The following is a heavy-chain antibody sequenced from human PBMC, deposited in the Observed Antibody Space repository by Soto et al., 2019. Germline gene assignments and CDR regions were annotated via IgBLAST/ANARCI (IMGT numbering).Heavy chain of an antibody. D-gene: IGHD2-15*01. CDR3: ARAPFKSGYCSGGSCYGPPVVYYYGMDV. Sequence: GGSLRLSCAASGFTFSSYSMNWVRQAPGKGLEWVSYISSSSSTIYYADSVKGRFTISRDNAKNSLYLQMNSLRDEDTAVYYCARAPFKSGYCSGGSCYGPPVVYYYGMDVWGQGTTVTVSS. J-gene: IGHJ6*02. CDR1: GFTFSSYS. V-gene: IGHV3-48*02. CDR2: ISSSSSTI.